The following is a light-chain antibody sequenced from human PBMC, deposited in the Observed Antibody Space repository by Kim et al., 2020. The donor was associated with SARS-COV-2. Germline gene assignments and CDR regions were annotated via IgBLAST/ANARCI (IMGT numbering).Light chain of an antibody. Sequence: EILMTQSPATLSLSPGERATLSCRASQSVSTSYLAWYQQTPGQAPRLLIYGASSRATVIPDRFSGSGSGTDFTLTISRLVPEDFAVYYCQQYCSSRYTFGQGTKLEI. CDR3: QQYCSSRYT. V-gene: IGKV3-20*01. CDR2: GAS. J-gene: IGKJ2*01. CDR1: QSVSTSY.